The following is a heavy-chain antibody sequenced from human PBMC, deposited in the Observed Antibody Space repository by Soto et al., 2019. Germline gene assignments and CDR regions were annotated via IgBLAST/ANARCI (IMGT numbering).Heavy chain of an antibody. Sequence: EVQLVESGGGLVKPGGSLRLSCAASGFTFSNAWMSWVRQAPGKGLEWVGRIKSKTDGGTTDYAAPVKGRFTISRDDSKNTLYLQMNSLKTEDTAVYYCTTDAGIAAAVRRMYNWFDPWGQGTLVTVSS. J-gene: IGHJ5*02. CDR3: TTDAGIAAAVRRMYNWFDP. CDR1: GFTFSNAW. CDR2: IKSKTDGGTT. V-gene: IGHV3-15*01. D-gene: IGHD6-13*01.